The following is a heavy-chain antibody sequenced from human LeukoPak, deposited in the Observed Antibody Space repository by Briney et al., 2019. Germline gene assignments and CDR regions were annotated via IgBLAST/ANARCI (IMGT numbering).Heavy chain of an antibody. V-gene: IGHV3-53*01. CDR1: GFTVSSNY. D-gene: IGHD3-9*01. Sequence: GGSLRLSCAASGFTVSSNYMSWVRQAPGKGLEWVSVIYSGGSTYYADSVKGRFTISRDNSKNTLYLQMNSLRAEDTAVYYCARSKEFDWLDYWSQGTLVTVSS. J-gene: IGHJ4*02. CDR2: IYSGGST. CDR3: ARSKEFDWLDY.